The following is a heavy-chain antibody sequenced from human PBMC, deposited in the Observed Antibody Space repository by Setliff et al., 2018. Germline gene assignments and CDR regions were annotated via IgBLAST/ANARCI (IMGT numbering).Heavy chain of an antibody. CDR3: ARFSGHNYGSFDS. V-gene: IGHV1-2*02. CDR2: INPNSGVT. D-gene: IGHD5-18*01. Sequence: ASVKVSCKASGYTFTGYYMHWIRQAPGQGLELVGWINPNSGVTNYAQKFHGRVTMTRDTSISTAYMELSSLRSADTAVYYCARFSGHNYGSFDSWGQGTLVTVSS. J-gene: IGHJ4*02. CDR1: GYTFTGYY.